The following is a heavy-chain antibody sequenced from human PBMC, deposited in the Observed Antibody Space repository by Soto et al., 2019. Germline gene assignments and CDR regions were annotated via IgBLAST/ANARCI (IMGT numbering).Heavy chain of an antibody. D-gene: IGHD5-12*01. Sequence: EVQLLESGGGLVQPGGSLRLSCAASGFTFSSYVMSWVRQAPGKGLEWVSAVSTSGGSTFYAGSVKGRFAISRDNSKNTMYQQMNSLRAEDTAVYYCEKKAGYSGSAPFASWGQGTLVTVS. CDR1: GFTFSSYV. J-gene: IGHJ4*02. V-gene: IGHV3-23*01. CDR3: EKKAGYSGSAPFAS. CDR2: VSTSGGST.